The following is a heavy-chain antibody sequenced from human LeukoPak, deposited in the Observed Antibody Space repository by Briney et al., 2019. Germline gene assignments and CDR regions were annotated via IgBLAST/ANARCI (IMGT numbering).Heavy chain of an antibody. Sequence: PSETLSLTCTVSGGAISSGGYYWSWIRQPPGKGLEWIGYIYHSGSTYYNPSLKSRVTISVDRSKNQFSLKLSSVTAADTAVYYCARASHRSHDTIYGMDVWGQGTTVIVSS. V-gene: IGHV4-30-2*01. CDR1: GGAISSGGYY. J-gene: IGHJ6*02. CDR3: ARASHRSHDTIYGMDV. D-gene: IGHD3-9*01. CDR2: IYHSGST.